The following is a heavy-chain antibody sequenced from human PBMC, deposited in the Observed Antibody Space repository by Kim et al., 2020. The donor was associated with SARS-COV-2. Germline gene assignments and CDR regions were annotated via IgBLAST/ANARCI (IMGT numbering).Heavy chain of an antibody. V-gene: IGHV1-69*13. D-gene: IGHD6-13*01. CDR1: GGTFSSYA. J-gene: IGHJ6*02. CDR2: IIPIFGTA. Sequence: SVKVSCKASGGTFSSYAISWVRQAPGQGLEWMGGIIPIFGTANYAQKFQGRVTITADESTSTAYMELSSLRSEDTAVYYCARAYSSSYIDYYYYGMDVWGQGTTVTVSS. CDR3: ARAYSSSYIDYYYYGMDV.